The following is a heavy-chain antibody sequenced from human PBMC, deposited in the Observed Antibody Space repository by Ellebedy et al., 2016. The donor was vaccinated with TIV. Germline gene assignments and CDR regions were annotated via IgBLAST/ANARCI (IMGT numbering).Heavy chain of an antibody. D-gene: IGHD1-1*01. CDR3: ARAQVQLERLTGWFDP. V-gene: IGHV4-34*01. J-gene: IGHJ5*02. CDR2: INHSGST. CDR1: GGSFSGYY. Sequence: MPSETLSLTCAVYGGSFSGYYWSWIRQPPGRGLEWIGEINHSGSTNYNPSLKSRVTISVDTSKNQFSLKLSSVTAADTAVYYCARAQVQLERLTGWFDPWGQGTLVTVSS.